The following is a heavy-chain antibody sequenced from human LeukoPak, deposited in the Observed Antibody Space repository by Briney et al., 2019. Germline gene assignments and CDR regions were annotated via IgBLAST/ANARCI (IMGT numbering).Heavy chain of an antibody. J-gene: IGHJ4*02. CDR2: IYISGST. V-gene: IGHV4-4*07. CDR3: ARDRGTWNDDGFDY. Sequence: SETLSLTCTVSGASISTYYWSWIRQPAGKGLEWIGRIYISGSTNYNPSLKSRVTMSVDTSKNQFSLKLSSVTAADTAVYYCARDRGTWNDDGFDYWGQGTLVTVSS. CDR1: GASISTYY. D-gene: IGHD1-1*01.